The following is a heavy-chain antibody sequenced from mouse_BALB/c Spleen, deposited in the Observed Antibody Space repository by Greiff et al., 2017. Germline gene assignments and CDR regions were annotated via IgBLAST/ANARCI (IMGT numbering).Heavy chain of an antibody. D-gene: IGHD2-4*01. CDR3: AREGFYDYDALFAY. J-gene: IGHJ3*01. Sequence: VQLQQSGAELVKPGASVKLSCTASGFNIKDTYMHWVKQRPEQGLEWIGRIDPANGNTKYDPKFQGKATITADTSSNTAYLQLSSLTSEDTAVYYCAREGFYDYDALFAYWGQGTLVTVSA. V-gene: IGHV14-3*02. CDR1: GFNIKDTY. CDR2: IDPANGNT.